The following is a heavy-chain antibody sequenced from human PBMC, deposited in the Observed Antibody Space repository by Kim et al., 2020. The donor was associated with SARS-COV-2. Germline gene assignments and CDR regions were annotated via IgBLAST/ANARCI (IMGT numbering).Heavy chain of an antibody. V-gene: IGHV3-64D*08. D-gene: IGHD3-10*01. J-gene: IGHJ4*02. CDR1: GFTFSSYA. Sequence: GGSLRLSCSVSGFTFSSYAMHWVRQTPGKGLEYVSTITSDGDTTYYTDSVKGRFTISRDNSKNTLYLQMSSLRAEDTSVYYCVKARAGNYFSGGFDYWGQGPLDSVSS. CDR2: ITSDGDTT. CDR3: VKARAGNYFSGGFDY.